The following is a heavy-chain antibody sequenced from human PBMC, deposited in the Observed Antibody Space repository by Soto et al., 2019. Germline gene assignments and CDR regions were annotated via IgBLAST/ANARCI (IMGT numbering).Heavy chain of an antibody. Sequence: LRLSCAASGFTFSSYWMSWVRQAPGKGLEWVANIKQDGSEKYYVDSVKGRFTISRDNAKNSLYLQMNSLRAEDTAVYYCARGPLGYCSGGSCYSDAFDIWGQGTMVTVSS. V-gene: IGHV3-7*01. J-gene: IGHJ3*02. CDR2: IKQDGSEK. D-gene: IGHD2-15*01. CDR3: ARGPLGYCSGGSCYSDAFDI. CDR1: GFTFSSYW.